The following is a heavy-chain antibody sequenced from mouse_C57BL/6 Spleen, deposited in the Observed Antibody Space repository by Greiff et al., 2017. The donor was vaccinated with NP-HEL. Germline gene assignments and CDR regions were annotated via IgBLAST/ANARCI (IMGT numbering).Heavy chain of an antibody. CDR3: ARDRNVFDY. CDR1: GFTFSSYA. Sequence: EVQGVESGGGLVKPGGSLKLSCAASGFTFSSYAMSWVRQTPEKRLEWVATISDGGSYTYYPDNVKGRFTISRDNAKNNLYLQMSHLKSEDTAMYYCARDRNVFDYWGQGTTLTVSS. CDR2: ISDGGSYT. V-gene: IGHV5-4*01. J-gene: IGHJ2*01.